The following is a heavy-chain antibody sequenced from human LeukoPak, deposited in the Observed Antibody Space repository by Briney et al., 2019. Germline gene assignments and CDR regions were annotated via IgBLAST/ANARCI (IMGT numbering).Heavy chain of an antibody. CDR3: ATSGGSDYYYGMDV. V-gene: IGHV4-30-2*01. CDR1: GGSISSGGYS. J-gene: IGHJ6*02. Sequence: SQTLSLTCAVSGGSISSGGYSWSWIQQPPGKGLEWIGYIYHSGSTYYNPSLKSRVTISVDRSKNQFSLKLSSVTAADTAVYYCATSGGSDYYYGMDVWGQGTTVTVSS. CDR2: IYHSGST. D-gene: IGHD4-23*01.